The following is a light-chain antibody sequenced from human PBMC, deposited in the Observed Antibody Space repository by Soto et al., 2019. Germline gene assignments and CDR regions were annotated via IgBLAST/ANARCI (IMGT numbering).Light chain of an antibody. J-gene: IGKJ1*01. CDR3: QQYNTYSWT. CDR2: DAS. CDR1: QSVSNF. V-gene: IGKV3D-15*01. Sequence: EIVLTQSPATLSLSPGERATLTCRASQSVSNFLAWYQHKPGQAPRLLIYDASIRAAGVPARFSGSGSGTEFTLTISSLQPDDFATYYCQQYNTYSWTFGQGTKVDIK.